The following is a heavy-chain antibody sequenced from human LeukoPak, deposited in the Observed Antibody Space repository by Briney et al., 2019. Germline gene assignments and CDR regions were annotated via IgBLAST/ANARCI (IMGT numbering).Heavy chain of an antibody. V-gene: IGHV3-23*01. CDR1: GFTFSSYA. Sequence: GGSLRLSCAPSGFTFSSYAMSWVREAPGTGLEWGSAISGSGGSTYYADSAKGRFTISRDNAKNSLYLQMNSLRAEDTALYYCAKGRLTGYYMAIDYWGQGTLVTVSS. CDR2: ISGSGGST. J-gene: IGHJ4*02. D-gene: IGHD3-9*01. CDR3: AKGRLTGYYMAIDY.